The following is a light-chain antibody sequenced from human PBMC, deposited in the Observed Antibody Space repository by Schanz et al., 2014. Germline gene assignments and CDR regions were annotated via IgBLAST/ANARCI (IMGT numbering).Light chain of an antibody. Sequence: EIVMTQSPATLSVSPGERATLSCRASQSVSGYLAWYQQKPGQAPRLLIYGASSRATGIPDRFSGSGSGTDFTLTISSLEPEDFAVYYCQQRSNWPLTFGQGTRLEIK. J-gene: IGKJ5*01. V-gene: IGKV3-11*01. CDR3: QQRSNWPLT. CDR1: QSVSGY. CDR2: GAS.